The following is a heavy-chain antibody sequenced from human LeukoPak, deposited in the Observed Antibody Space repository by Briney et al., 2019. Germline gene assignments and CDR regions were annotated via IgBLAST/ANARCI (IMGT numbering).Heavy chain of an antibody. CDR3: AKDDAWLRFGE. D-gene: IGHD3-10*01. V-gene: IGHV3-21*04. Sequence: GGSLRLSCAASGFTFSSYSMNWVRQAPGKGLEWVSSISSSSSYIYYADSVKGRFTISRDNSKNMVYLQVISLTAEDTAVYYCAKDDAWLRFGEWSQGTLVTVSA. CDR1: GFTFSSYS. CDR2: ISSSSSYI. J-gene: IGHJ4*02.